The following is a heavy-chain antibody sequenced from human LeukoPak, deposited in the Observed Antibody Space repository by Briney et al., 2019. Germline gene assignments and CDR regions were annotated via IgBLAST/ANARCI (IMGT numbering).Heavy chain of an antibody. J-gene: IGHJ4*02. CDR2: ISSSDTTI. D-gene: IGHD2-2*01. CDR3: ARADCSSTSCYELDY. CDR1: GFTFSDYY. Sequence: PGGSLRPSCAGSGFTFSDYYMSWIRQAPGKGLEWVSYISSSDTTIYYADSVKGRFTISRDNAQNSLYLQMNTLRADDTAVYYCARADCSSTSCYELDYWGQGTLVTVSS. V-gene: IGHV3-11*04.